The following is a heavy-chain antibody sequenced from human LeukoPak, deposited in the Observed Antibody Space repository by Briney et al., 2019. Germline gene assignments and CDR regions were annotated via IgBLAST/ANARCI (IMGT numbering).Heavy chain of an antibody. D-gene: IGHD5-18*01. CDR1: GFTFSSYA. Sequence: GGSLRLSCAASGFTFSSYAMRWVRPAPGKGLEGVTGSSGSSDSTYYAGYVKGRFTISRDNSKNTLYLQMNSPRAEDTAVYYCADTAMVGGFDYWGQGTLVTVSS. J-gene: IGHJ4*02. V-gene: IGHV3-23*01. CDR3: ADTAMVGGFDY. CDR2: SSGSSDST.